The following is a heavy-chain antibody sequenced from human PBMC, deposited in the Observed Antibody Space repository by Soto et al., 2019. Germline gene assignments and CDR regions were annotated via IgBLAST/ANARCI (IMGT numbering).Heavy chain of an antibody. CDR2: INPNSGGT. V-gene: IGHV1-2*04. Sequence: ASVKVSCKASGYTFTGYYMHWVRQAPGQGLEWMGWINPNSGGTNYAQKFQGWVTMTRDTSISTAYMELSRLRSDDTAVYYCARAYSSSPLYYYYYMDVWGKGTTVTVSS. D-gene: IGHD6-6*01. CDR1: GYTFTGYY. J-gene: IGHJ6*03. CDR3: ARAYSSSPLYYYYYMDV.